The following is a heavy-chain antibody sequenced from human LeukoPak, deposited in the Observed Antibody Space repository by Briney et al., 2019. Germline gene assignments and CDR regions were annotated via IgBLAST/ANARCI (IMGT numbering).Heavy chain of an antibody. D-gene: IGHD3-10*01. J-gene: IGHJ6*02. Sequence: GGSLRLSCAASGYTFSSYSMNWVRQAPGKGLEWVSYISSSSSTIYYADSVKGRFTISRDNAKNSLYLQMNSLRAEDTAVYYCARDEITMVRGVPYYYYGMDVWGQGTTVTVSS. CDR1: GYTFSSYS. V-gene: IGHV3-48*01. CDR3: ARDEITMVRGVPYYYYGMDV. CDR2: ISSSSSTI.